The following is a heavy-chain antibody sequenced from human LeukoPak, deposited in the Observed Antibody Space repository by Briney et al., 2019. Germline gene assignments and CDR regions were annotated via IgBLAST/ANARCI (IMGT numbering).Heavy chain of an antibody. J-gene: IGHJ4*02. V-gene: IGHV3-23*01. D-gene: IGHD1-26*01. CDR2: ICCSCCSI. Sequence: GGSLRLSCAVSGFTFSSYAMSWVREAPGRGVEGVSAICCSCCSIFYADSVKGRFTISRDNSKNTLYLQMNSLRGEDTAVYYWACTQWELLWGHDYWGQGTLVTVSS. CDR3: ACTQWELLWGHDY. CDR1: GFTFSSYA.